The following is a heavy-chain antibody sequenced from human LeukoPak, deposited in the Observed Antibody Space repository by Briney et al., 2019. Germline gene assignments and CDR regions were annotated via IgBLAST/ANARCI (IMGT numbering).Heavy chain of an antibody. CDR3: AKDKQWLVHAY. D-gene: IGHD6-19*01. CDR1: GFTFNTYA. V-gene: IGHV3-23*01. CDR2: ISGSGGGT. J-gene: IGHJ4*02. Sequence: GGSLRLSCAASGFTFNTYAMSWVRQAPGKGLEWVSSISGSGGGTYYGDSVKGRFTISRDNSKNTLYLQMNSLRAEDTAVYYCAKDKQWLVHAYWGQGTLVTVS.